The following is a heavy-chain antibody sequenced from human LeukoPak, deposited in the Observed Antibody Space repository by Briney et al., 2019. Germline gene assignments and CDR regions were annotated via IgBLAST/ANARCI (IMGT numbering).Heavy chain of an antibody. J-gene: IGHJ6*03. CDR2: IYYSGST. CDR3: ARDSAWDYYYYMDV. D-gene: IGHD3-10*01. V-gene: IGHV4-39*07. CDR1: GGSISSSSYY. Sequence: SETLSLTCTVSGGSISSSSYYWGWIRQPPGRGLEWIGSIYYSGSTYYNPSLKSRVTISVGTSKNQFSLKLSSVTAADTAVYYCARDSAWDYYYYMDVWGKGTTVTVSS.